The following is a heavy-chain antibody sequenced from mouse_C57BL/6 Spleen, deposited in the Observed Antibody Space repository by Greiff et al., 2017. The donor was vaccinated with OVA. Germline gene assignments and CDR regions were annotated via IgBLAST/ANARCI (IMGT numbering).Heavy chain of an antibody. Sequence: QVQLQQSGAELVRPGASVTLSCKASGYPFTDYEMHWVKQTPVHGLEWIGAIDPETGGTAYNQKFKGKAILTADKSSSTAYMELRSLTSEDSAVYYCTRGDLYGSSYNYWGQGTTLTVSS. V-gene: IGHV1-15*01. CDR2: IDPETGGT. D-gene: IGHD1-1*01. CDR1: GYPFTDYE. J-gene: IGHJ2*01. CDR3: TRGDLYGSSYNY.